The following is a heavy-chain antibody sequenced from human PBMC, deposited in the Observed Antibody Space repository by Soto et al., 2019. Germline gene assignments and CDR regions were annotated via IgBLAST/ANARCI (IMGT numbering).Heavy chain of an antibody. CDR1: GGSISSSSYY. V-gene: IGHV4-39*01. D-gene: IGHD3-3*01. CDR3: ARHWRYAGVEKDWSGYPDENWFDP. J-gene: IGHJ5*02. CDR2: IYYSGST. Sequence: SETLSLTCTVSGGSISSSSYYWGWIRQPPGKGLEWIGSIYYSGSTYYNPSLKSRVTISVDTSKNQFSLKLSSVTAADTAVYYCARHWRYAGVEKDWSGYPDENWFDPWGQGTLVTVSS.